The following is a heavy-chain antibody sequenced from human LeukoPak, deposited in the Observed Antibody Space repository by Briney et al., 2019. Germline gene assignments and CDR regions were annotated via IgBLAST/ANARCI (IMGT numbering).Heavy chain of an antibody. V-gene: IGHV1-46*01. CDR1: GYTFTSYY. CDR3: ARDNSVGDNAWWFDP. CDR2: INPTGGST. Sequence: ASVKVSCKASGYTFTSYYMHWVRQAPAQGLEWMGLINPTGGSTGYAQKFQGRVTMTRDMSTSTDYMVLSSLRSEDTAIYYCARDNSVGDNAWWFDPWGQGTLVTVSS. D-gene: IGHD1-26*01. J-gene: IGHJ5*02.